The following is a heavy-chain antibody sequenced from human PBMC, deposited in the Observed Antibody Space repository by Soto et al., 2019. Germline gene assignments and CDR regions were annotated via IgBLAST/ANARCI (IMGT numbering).Heavy chain of an antibody. Sequence: SETLYLTCTVSGGSISSSSYYWGWIRQPPGKGLEWIGSIYYSGSTYYNPSLKSRVTISVDTSKNQFSLKLSSVTAADTAVYYCARHPAVAGTIDYWGQGTLVTVSS. V-gene: IGHV4-39*01. D-gene: IGHD6-19*01. CDR3: ARHPAVAGTIDY. CDR2: IYYSGST. CDR1: GGSISSSSYY. J-gene: IGHJ4*02.